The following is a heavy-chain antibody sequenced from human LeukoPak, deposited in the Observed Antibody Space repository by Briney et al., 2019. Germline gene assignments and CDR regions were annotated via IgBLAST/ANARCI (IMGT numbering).Heavy chain of an antibody. CDR3: ARDLGYGDYDY. D-gene: IGHD4-17*01. CDR2: IYYTGRT. Sequence: PSETLSLTCTVSGGSISTYSWSWIRQPPGKGLEWIGYIYYTGRTSYNPSLKSRVTISVDTSKNQFSLKLSSVTAADTAVYYCARDLGYGDYDYWGQGTLATVSS. V-gene: IGHV4-59*12. CDR1: GGSISTYS. J-gene: IGHJ4*02.